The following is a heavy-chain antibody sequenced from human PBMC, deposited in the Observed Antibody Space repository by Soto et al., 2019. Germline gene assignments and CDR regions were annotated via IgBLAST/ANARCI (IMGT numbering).Heavy chain of an antibody. Sequence: EVQLLESGGGLLQPGGSLRLSCAASGFTFSSFALNWVPKAPGKGLEWVSGITGDGATTFYAGSVKGRFTISRDNSRNTVYLQMNSVRAEDTAVYYCAKEMPSGSRLAFDYWGQGTLVTVSS. V-gene: IGHV3-23*01. CDR2: ITGDGATT. J-gene: IGHJ4*02. D-gene: IGHD2-15*01. CDR3: AKEMPSGSRLAFDY. CDR1: GFTFSSFA.